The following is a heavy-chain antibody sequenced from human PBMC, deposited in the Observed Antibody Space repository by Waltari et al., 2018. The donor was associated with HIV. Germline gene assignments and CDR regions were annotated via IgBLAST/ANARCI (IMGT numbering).Heavy chain of an antibody. CDR3: TNEGYAYDFWSGSNSYYGLHV. J-gene: IGHJ6*02. CDR2: INSDGSAT. CDR1: GVRFSGYW. D-gene: IGHD3-3*01. Sequence: LLESGGGSVPPGTSLKLCCAASGVRFSGYWMQWVRQSPGKGLVSFARINSDGSATNYAGLVQCRFSIPRDNRNSVLYLYMNKLRVDDTAVYYCTNEGYAYDFWSGSNSYYGLHVWGQGTTVTV. V-gene: IGHV3-74*02.